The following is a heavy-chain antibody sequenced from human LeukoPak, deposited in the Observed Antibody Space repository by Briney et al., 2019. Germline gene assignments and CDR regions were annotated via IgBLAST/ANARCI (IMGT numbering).Heavy chain of an antibody. V-gene: IGHV3-48*03. CDR3: ARDGITMRILEY. CDR1: GFTFSSYE. D-gene: IGHD3-10*01. J-gene: IGHJ4*02. Sequence: GGSLRLSCAASGFTFSSYEMNWVRQAPGKGLEWVSYISSSGSTIYYADSVKGRFTISRDNAKNSLYLQMDSLRAEDTAVYYCARDGITMRILEYWGQGTLVTVSS. CDR2: ISSSGSTI.